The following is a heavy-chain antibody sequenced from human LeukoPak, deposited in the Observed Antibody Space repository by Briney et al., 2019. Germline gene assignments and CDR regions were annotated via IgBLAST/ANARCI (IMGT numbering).Heavy chain of an antibody. J-gene: IGHJ5*02. CDR2: INAGNGNT. Sequence: ASVKVSCKASGYTFTSYAMHWVRQAPGQRLEWMGWINAGNGNTKYSQKFQGRVTITRDTSASTAYMELSSLRSEDTAVYYCAREFHDFWSGYYSSWGQGPLVTVS. CDR3: AREFHDFWSGYYSS. D-gene: IGHD3-3*01. V-gene: IGHV1-3*01. CDR1: GYTFTSYA.